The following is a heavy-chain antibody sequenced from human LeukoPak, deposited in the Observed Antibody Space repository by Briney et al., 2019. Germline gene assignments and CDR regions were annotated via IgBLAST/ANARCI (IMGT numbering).Heavy chain of an antibody. J-gene: IGHJ5*02. Sequence: GGALRLSCAASGFTFSSYGMHWVREAPGKGLEWVAVIWYDGTEKDYADSVKGRFTISRDNAKNSLYLQMNSLRADDTAVYYCARGSRGMVRGVNNWFDPWGQGTLVTVSS. CDR3: ARGSRGMVRGVNNWFDP. V-gene: IGHV3-33*01. CDR2: IWYDGTEK. CDR1: GFTFSSYG. D-gene: IGHD3-10*01.